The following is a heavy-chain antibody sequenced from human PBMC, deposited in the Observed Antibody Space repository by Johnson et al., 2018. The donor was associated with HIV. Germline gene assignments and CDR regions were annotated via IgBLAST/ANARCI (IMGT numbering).Heavy chain of an antibody. CDR3: ALSTSWSIAFDI. CDR2: IYPGGST. J-gene: IGHJ3*02. D-gene: IGHD6-13*01. Sequence: VQLVESGGGFIQPGGSLRLSCAASAFTVSSNYMSWVRQAPGKGLEWVSIIYPGGSTYYTDAVKGRFTISRDNSDNTLFLQMNSLRADDTAMYYCALSTSWSIAFDIWGQGTTVTVSS. V-gene: IGHV3-53*01. CDR1: AFTVSSNY.